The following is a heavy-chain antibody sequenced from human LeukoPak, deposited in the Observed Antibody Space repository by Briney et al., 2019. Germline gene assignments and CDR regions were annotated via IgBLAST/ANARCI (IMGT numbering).Heavy chain of an antibody. Sequence: PSETLSLTCTVSGGSISSGGYYWSWIRQHPGKGLEWIGYIYYSGSTYYNPSLKSRVTISVDTSKNQFSLKMSSVTAADTAVYYCARDTGDSPFDYWGQGTLVTVSS. J-gene: IGHJ4*02. D-gene: IGHD4-17*01. CDR2: IYYSGST. CDR3: ARDTGDSPFDY. CDR1: GGSISSGGYY. V-gene: IGHV4-31*03.